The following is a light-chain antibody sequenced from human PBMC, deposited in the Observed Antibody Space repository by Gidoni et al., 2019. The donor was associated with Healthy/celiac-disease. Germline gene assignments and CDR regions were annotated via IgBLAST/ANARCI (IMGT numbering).Light chain of an antibody. J-gene: IGKJ2*01. Sequence: IVMTPSPASLSVSPGERATLSCRASQSVSSKLAWYQKKPGQAPRLLIYGASNRANGIPARFSGSGSGTEFTLTIRSLQSEDFAVYYCQKYNNWPPVTFGQGTKLEIK. CDR2: GAS. CDR3: QKYNNWPPVT. V-gene: IGKV3-15*01. CDR1: QSVSSK.